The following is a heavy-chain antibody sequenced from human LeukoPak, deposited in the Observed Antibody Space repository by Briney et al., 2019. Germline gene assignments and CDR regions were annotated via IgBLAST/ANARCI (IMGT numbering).Heavy chain of an antibody. CDR1: GFTFSSYS. Sequence: GGSLRLSCAASGFTFSSYSMNWVRQAPGKGLEWVSYISSSSSTIYYADSVKGRFTISRDNAKNSLYLQMNSLRAEDTAVYYCAKGGPVRGYWGQGTLVTVSS. D-gene: IGHD3-10*01. CDR3: AKGGPVRGY. V-gene: IGHV3-48*01. CDR2: ISSSSSTI. J-gene: IGHJ4*02.